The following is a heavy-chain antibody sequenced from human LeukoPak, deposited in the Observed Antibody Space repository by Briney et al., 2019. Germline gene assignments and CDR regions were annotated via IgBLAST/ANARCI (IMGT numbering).Heavy chain of an antibody. D-gene: IGHD2-15*01. CDR1: GFTFRDYY. J-gene: IGHJ5*02. CDR3: ARGCSGGSCYTPLWFDP. Sequence: GGSLRLSCAASGFTFRDYYMSWIRQAPGKGLEWVSYISSSGSTIYYADSVKGRFTISRDNAKNSLYLQMNSLRAEDTAVYYCARGCSGGSCYTPLWFDPWGQGTLVTVSS. V-gene: IGHV3-11*01. CDR2: ISSSGSTI.